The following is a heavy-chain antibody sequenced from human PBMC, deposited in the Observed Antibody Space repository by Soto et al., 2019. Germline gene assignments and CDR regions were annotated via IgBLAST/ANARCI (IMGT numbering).Heavy chain of an antibody. V-gene: IGHV3-7*03. J-gene: IGHJ3*02. Sequence: EVQLVESGGGLVQPGGSLRLSCAASGFTFSTYWMSWVRQAPGKGLEWVAKIKQDGSEKFYLNSVEGRFTISRDSTKNSLYLQMNSLRAAETAVYYCARDGSDDAFDIWGQGTMVTGSS. CDR3: ARDGSDDAFDI. D-gene: IGHD6-19*01. CDR1: GFTFSTYW. CDR2: IKQDGSEK.